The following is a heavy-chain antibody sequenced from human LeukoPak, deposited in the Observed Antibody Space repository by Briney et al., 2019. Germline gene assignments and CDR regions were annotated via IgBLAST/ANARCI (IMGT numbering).Heavy chain of an antibody. CDR1: GFTFSSYS. CDR2: ISSSSYI. V-gene: IGHV3-21*01. CDR3: ARMLGGYCTNGVWPFQDY. J-gene: IGHJ4*02. D-gene: IGHD2-8*01. Sequence: GGSLRLSCAASGFTFSSYSMNWVRQAPGKGLEWVSSISSSSYIYYADSVKGRFTISRDNAKNSLYLQMNSLRAEDTAVYYCARMLGGYCTNGVWPFQDYWGQGTLVTVSS.